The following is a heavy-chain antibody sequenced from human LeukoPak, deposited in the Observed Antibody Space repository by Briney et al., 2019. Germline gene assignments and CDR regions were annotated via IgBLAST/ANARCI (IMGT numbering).Heavy chain of an antibody. V-gene: IGHV3-23*01. CDR3: AKDQGPDIVVVPAAVGFDY. Sequence: GGSLRLSCAASGFTFSSYGMHWVRQAPGKGLEWVSAISGSGGSTYYADSVKGRFTISRDNSKNTLYLQMNSLRAEDTAVYYCAKDQGPDIVVVPAAVGFDYWGQGTLVTVSS. J-gene: IGHJ4*02. D-gene: IGHD2-2*01. CDR1: GFTFSSYG. CDR2: ISGSGGST.